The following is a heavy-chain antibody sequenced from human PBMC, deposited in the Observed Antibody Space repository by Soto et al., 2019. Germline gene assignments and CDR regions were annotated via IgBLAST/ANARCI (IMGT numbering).Heavy chain of an antibody. V-gene: IGHV4-59*08. CDR1: GGSISSYY. Sequence: PSETLPLTCTVSGGSISSYYWSWVRQPPGKGLQWIGYIFSSGSTNYNPSLKSRVTISVDTSKNQFSLNLSSVAAADTAVYYCARQRRDFDYWGQGSLVTVSS. CDR2: IFSSGST. CDR3: ARQRRDFDY. J-gene: IGHJ4*02.